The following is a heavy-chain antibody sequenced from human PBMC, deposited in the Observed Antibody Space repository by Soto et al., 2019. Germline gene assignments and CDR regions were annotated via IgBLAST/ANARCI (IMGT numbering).Heavy chain of an antibody. CDR3: AKGTPVNGDYALDY. CDR2: IAYDGNNK. D-gene: IGHD4-17*01. J-gene: IGHJ4*02. Sequence: XGSLILSCSASGFTLSSFAMHWVRQAPGKGLEWVALIAYDGNNKYFADSVKGRFTISRDNSKDTVYLQMDSLRPEDTAVYYCAKGTPVNGDYALDYWGQGSLVTVSS. V-gene: IGHV3-30*18. CDR1: GFTLSSFA.